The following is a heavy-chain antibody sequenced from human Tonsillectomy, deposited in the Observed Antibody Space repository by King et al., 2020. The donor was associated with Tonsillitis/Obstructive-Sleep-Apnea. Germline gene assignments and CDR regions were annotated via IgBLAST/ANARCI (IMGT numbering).Heavy chain of an antibody. CDR1: GGSFSGYY. D-gene: IGHD4-17*01. J-gene: IGHJ3*02. CDR2: INHSGST. Sequence: VQLPQWGAGLLKPSETLSLTCAVYGGSFSGYYWSWIRQPPGKGLEWIGEINHSGSTNYNPSLKSRVTISVDTSKNQFSLKLSSVTAADTAVYYCARANGDYADAFDIWGQGTMVTVSS. V-gene: IGHV4-34*01. CDR3: ARANGDYADAFDI.